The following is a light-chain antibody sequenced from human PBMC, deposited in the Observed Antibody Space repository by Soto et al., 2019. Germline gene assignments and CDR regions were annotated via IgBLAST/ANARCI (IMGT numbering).Light chain of an antibody. CDR2: GAS. Sequence: EIVLTQSPGTPSLSPGERATLSCRASQSVSSYYLAWYQQKPGQAPRLLIYGASSRATGIPDRFSGSGSGTDFTLTISSLEPEDFAVYYCQQYGSSLYTFGQGTKLEIK. CDR1: QSVSSYY. CDR3: QQYGSSLYT. V-gene: IGKV3-20*01. J-gene: IGKJ2*01.